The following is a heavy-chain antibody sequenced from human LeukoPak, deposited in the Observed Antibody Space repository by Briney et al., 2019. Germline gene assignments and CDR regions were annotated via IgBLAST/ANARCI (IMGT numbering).Heavy chain of an antibody. V-gene: IGHV1-2*06. D-gene: IGHD6-19*01. CDR3: ARNQQWLVRDYYYMDV. CDR2: INPNSGGT. CDR1: GYTFTGYY. Sequence: GASVKVSCKASGYTFTGYYMHWVRQAPGQGLEWMGRINPNSGGTNYAQMFQGRVTMTRDTSISTAYMELSRLRSDDTAVYYCARNQQWLVRDYYYMDVWGKGTTVTVSS. J-gene: IGHJ6*03.